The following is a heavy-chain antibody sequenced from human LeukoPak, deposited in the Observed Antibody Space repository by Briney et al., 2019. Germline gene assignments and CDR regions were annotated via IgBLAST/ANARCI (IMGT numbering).Heavy chain of an antibody. CDR2: IIPIFGTA. J-gene: IGHJ4*02. CDR1: GGTFSSYA. D-gene: IGHD6-13*01. V-gene: IGHV1-69*15. CDR3: ARDHGIAAAGFDY. Sequence: SVKVSCKASGGTFSSYAISWVRQAPGQGLEWMGRIIPIFGTANYAQKFQGRVTITADESTSTAYMELSSLRSEDTAVYYCARDHGIAAAGFDYWGQGTLVTVSS.